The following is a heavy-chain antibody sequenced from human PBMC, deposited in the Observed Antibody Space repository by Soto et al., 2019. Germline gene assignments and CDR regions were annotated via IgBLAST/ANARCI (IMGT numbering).Heavy chain of an antibody. CDR3: ARDSQFSTSWQKFDY. Sequence: QVQLVQSGVEVKQPGASVKVSCQASGYTFTSYGISWLRQAPGQGSEWMGWVNTYNGNPNYAQTLQGRVTMTTDTSTSTAYMELRSLRSDDTAVYYCARDSQFSTSWQKFDYWGQGTLVTVSS. CDR2: VNTYNGNP. V-gene: IGHV1-18*01. J-gene: IGHJ4*02. CDR1: GYTFTSYG. D-gene: IGHD2-2*01.